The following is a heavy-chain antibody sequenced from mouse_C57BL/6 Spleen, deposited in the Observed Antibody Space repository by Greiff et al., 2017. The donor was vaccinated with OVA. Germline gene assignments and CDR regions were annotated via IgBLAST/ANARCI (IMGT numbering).Heavy chain of an antibody. CDR1: GYTFTSYW. CDR3: ASLLRPYAMDY. Sequence: VQLQQPGAELVKPGASVKMSCKASGYTFTSYWITWVKQRPGQGLEWIGDIYPGSGSTNYNEKFKSKATLTVDTSSSTAYMQLSSLTSEDTAIYYCASLLRPYAMDYWGQGTSVTVSS. D-gene: IGHD2-4*01. J-gene: IGHJ4*01. V-gene: IGHV1-55*01. CDR2: IYPGSGST.